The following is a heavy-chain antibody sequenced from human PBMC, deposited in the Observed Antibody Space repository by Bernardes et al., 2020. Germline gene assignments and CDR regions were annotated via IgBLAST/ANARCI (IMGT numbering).Heavy chain of an antibody. CDR2: IKQDGSEK. Sequence: GGSLRLSCAASGFTFSSYWMSWVRQAPGKGLEWVANIKQDGSEKYYVDSVKGRFTISRDNAKNSLYLQMNSLRAEDTAVYYCARDSMVQGVAYYYYYGMDVWGKGTTVTVSS. CDR1: GFTFSSYW. V-gene: IGHV3-7*01. J-gene: IGHJ6*04. D-gene: IGHD3-10*01. CDR3: ARDSMVQGVAYYYYYGMDV.